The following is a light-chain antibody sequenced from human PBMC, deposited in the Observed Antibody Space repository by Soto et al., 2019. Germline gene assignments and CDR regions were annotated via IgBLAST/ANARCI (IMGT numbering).Light chain of an antibody. Sequence: DIQLTQSPPTLSASVGDRVTITCRASQSIRYYLAWYQQMPGKAPKLLIYGDSSLQSGVPSRFSGSGSGTEFTLTISSLQPDDCATYFCHHHNSYSQTFGQGTKVEIK. CDR1: QSIRYY. V-gene: IGKV1-5*01. CDR3: HHHNSYSQT. J-gene: IGKJ1*01. CDR2: GDS.